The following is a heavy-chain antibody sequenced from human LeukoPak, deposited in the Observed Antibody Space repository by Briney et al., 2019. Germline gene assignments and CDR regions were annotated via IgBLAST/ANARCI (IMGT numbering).Heavy chain of an antibody. J-gene: IGHJ5*02. V-gene: IGHV4-59*01. D-gene: IGHD6-13*01. Sequence: SETLSLTCAVSGGSISSYYWSWIRQPPGKGLEWIGFIYYSGSTNYNPSLESRVTISVDTSKKQFSLKLSSVTAADTAVYYCARVARARRSSWPRRWFDPWGQGTLVTVSS. CDR1: GGSISSYY. CDR3: ARVARARRSSWPRRWFDP. CDR2: IYYSGST.